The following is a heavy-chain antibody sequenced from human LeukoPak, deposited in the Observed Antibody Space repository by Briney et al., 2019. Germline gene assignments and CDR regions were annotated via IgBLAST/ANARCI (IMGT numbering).Heavy chain of an antibody. CDR1: GGSISSYY. D-gene: IGHD3-10*01. J-gene: IGHJ4*02. V-gene: IGHV4-59*01. CDR3: ARATLYGSGTSRAPYFDY. CDR2: IYYSGST. Sequence: SETLSLTCTVSGGSISSYYWSWIRQPPGKGLEWIGYIYYSGSTNYNPSLKSRVTISVDTSKNQFSLKMSSGTAADTAVYYCARATLYGSGTSRAPYFDYWGQGTLVTVSS.